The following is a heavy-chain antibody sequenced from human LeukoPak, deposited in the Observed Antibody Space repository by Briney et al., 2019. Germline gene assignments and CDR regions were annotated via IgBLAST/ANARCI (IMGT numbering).Heavy chain of an antibody. D-gene: IGHD3-10*01. V-gene: IGHV3-74*01. J-gene: IGHJ5*02. CDR3: ARAVTYFYGSVTYDWFDP. CDR2: IKSDGST. CDR1: GFTFSSYW. Sequence: GGSLRLSCAASGFTFSSYWMHWVRQTPGKGLVWISRIKSDGSTIYADFVKGRFTISRDNAKNTLYLQMNSLRAEDTAIYYCARAVTYFYGSVTYDWFDPWGQGTLVTVSS.